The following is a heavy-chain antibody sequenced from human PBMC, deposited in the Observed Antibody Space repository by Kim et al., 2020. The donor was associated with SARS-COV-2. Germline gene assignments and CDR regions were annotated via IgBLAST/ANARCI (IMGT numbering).Heavy chain of an antibody. Sequence: YLDSVKGRFTISSDNGENLLYLQMNNLRADDTAVYYCARDAAYGRTDYWGLGTLVTVSS. J-gene: IGHJ4*02. V-gene: IGHV3-7*01. D-gene: IGHD3-10*01. CDR3: ARDAAYGRTDY.